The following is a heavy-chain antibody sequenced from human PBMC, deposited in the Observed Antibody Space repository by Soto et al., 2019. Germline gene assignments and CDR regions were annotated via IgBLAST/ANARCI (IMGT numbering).Heavy chain of an antibody. Sequence: EVQLVESGGGLVQPGGSLRLSCAASGFTVSSNYMSWVRQAPGKGLEWVSVIYSGGSTYYADSVKGRFTISRDNSKNTLYLQMNSLRAEDTAVYYCARVHDVVTFPYDFDYWGQGTLVTVSS. J-gene: IGHJ4*02. CDR1: GFTVSSNY. CDR3: ARVHDVVTFPYDFDY. CDR2: IYSGGST. D-gene: IGHD3-16*01. V-gene: IGHV3-66*01.